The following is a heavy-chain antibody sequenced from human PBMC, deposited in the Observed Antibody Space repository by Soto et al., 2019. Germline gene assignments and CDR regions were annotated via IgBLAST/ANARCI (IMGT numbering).Heavy chain of an antibody. J-gene: IGHJ6*02. Sequence: CGNVSCKASEGNFSSYGIPWVRQAPGQGLEWMGGIIPIFGTANYAQKFQGRVTITADESTSTAYMELSSLRSEDTAVYYCARSGRTGYYYYGMDVWGQGTTVTDS. V-gene: IGHV1-69*01. CDR1: EGNFSSYG. CDR2: IIPIFGTA. CDR3: ARSGRTGYYYYGMDV. D-gene: IGHD1-1*01.